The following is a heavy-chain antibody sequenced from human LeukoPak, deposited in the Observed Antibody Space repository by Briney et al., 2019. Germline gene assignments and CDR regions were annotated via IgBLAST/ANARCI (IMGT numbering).Heavy chain of an antibody. CDR1: GGSISSSSYC. J-gene: IGHJ5*02. Sequence: SETLSLTCTVSGGSISSSSYCWGWIRPPPGKGLEWIGNIYYSGSTNYNPSLKSRVTISVDTSKNQFSLKLSSVTASDTAVYYCARGADILTGYWSEKNYNWFDPWSQGTLVTVSS. CDR2: IYYSGST. V-gene: IGHV4-61*05. CDR3: ARGADILTGYWSEKNYNWFDP. D-gene: IGHD3-9*01.